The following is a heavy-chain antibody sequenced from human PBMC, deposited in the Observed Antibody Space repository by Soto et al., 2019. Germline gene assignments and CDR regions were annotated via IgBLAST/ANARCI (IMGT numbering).Heavy chain of an antibody. CDR1: GGSMSSGDYY. J-gene: IGHJ5*02. Sequence: QVQLQESGPGLVNPSQTLSLTCTVSGGSMSSGDYYWSWIRQPPGKVLEWIGYNSHSGNTYYNPSLRSRISLSVDTSKNQFSLQVTSVTAADTAVYYCVREVELYSSSSNWFDPWGQGTLVAVSS. CDR2: NSHSGNT. CDR3: VREVELYSSSSNWFDP. D-gene: IGHD6-6*01. V-gene: IGHV4-30-4*01.